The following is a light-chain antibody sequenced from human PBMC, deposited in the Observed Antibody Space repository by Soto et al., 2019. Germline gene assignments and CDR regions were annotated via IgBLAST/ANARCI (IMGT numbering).Light chain of an antibody. J-gene: IGKJ1*01. V-gene: IGKV1-5*01. Sequence: DIQMTQSPSTLSASVGDRVIITCRSSQSISRWLAWYQQKPGKAPKLLIYDASSLQSGALSRFSGSGSGTEFTLTISILQPDDFATYYCQQYHSYSPRTFGQGTKVEIK. CDR2: DAS. CDR1: QSISRW. CDR3: QQYHSYSPRT.